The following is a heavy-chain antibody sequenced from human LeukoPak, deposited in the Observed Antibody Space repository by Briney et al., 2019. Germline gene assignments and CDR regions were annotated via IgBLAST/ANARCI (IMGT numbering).Heavy chain of an antibody. V-gene: IGHV1-8*01. CDR3: ARGYSYSSSWYTARGWFDP. CDR1: GYTFTSYD. CDR2: MNPNSGNT. D-gene: IGHD6-13*01. Sequence: ASVKVSCKASGYTFTSYDINWVRQATGQGLEWMGWMNPNSGNTGYAQKFQGRVTMTRNTSISTAYMELSSLRSEDTAVYYCARGYSYSSSWYTARGWFDPWGQGTLVTVSS. J-gene: IGHJ5*02.